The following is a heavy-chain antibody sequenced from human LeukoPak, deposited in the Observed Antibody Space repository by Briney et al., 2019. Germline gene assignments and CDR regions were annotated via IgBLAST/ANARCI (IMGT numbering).Heavy chain of an antibody. Sequence: SQTLSLTCALSGDSFSSNSAAWNWITQSPSRGLEWLERTYYRSKLYNDYAVSVNNRITINPDTSKNQFSLQLNSGTPEDTAVYYCARTQYDSGRYFDLWGRGTLVTVSS. CDR3: ARTQYDSGRYFDL. V-gene: IGHV6-1*01. J-gene: IGHJ2*01. CDR1: GDSFSSNSAA. CDR2: TYYRSKLYN. D-gene: IGHD3-16*01.